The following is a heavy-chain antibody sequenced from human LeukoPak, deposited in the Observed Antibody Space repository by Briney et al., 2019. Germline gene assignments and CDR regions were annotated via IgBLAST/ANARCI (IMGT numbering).Heavy chain of an antibody. Sequence: PSETLSLTCTVSGGYFSSYYWSWIRQPPGRGLEWIGYIYYTGSTNYNPSLGGRVSISVHTSKDQFSLELSSVTAADTAVYYCARVYERSYYDGSGYYLDHWGQGTLVTVSS. J-gene: IGHJ4*02. V-gene: IGHV4-59*01. CDR3: ARVYERSYYDGSGYYLDH. CDR2: IYYTGST. D-gene: IGHD3-22*01. CDR1: GGYFSSYY.